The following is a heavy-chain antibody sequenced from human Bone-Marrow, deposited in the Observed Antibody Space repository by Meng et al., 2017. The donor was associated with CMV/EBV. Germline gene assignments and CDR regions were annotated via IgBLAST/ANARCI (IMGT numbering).Heavy chain of an antibody. Sequence: GESLKISCAASGFTFSSYSMNWVRQAPGKGLEWVSSISSSSSYIYYADSVKGRFTISRDNAKNSLYLQMNSLRAEDTAVYYCARDRSGGGYGEYFQHWGQGTRVTVSS. J-gene: IGHJ1*01. D-gene: IGHD3-16*01. CDR3: ARDRSGGGYGEYFQH. CDR2: ISSSSSYI. V-gene: IGHV3-21*01. CDR1: GFTFSSYS.